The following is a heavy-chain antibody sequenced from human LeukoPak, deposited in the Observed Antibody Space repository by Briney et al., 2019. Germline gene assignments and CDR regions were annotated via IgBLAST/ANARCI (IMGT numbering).Heavy chain of an antibody. CDR3: ARVGSIIGVPLGVNWFDP. J-gene: IGHJ5*02. CDR1: GGTFSSYA. Sequence: SVKVSCKASGGTFSSYAISWVRQAPGQGLEWMGGIIPIFGTANYAQKFQGRVTITADESTSTAYMELSSLRSEDTAVYYCARVGSIIGVPLGVNWFDPWGQGTLVTVSS. D-gene: IGHD3-3*01. CDR2: IIPIFGTA. V-gene: IGHV1-69*13.